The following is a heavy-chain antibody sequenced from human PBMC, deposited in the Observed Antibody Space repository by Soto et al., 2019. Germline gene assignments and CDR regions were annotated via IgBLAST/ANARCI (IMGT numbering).Heavy chain of an antibody. Sequence: GGSLRLSCAASGFNFSDFYISWIRQAPGKGLEWVSFISATGETTYYAESVKGRFTISRDNAQKSLDLQMNSLRDEDTAMYYCVSQLQRSSRTYHFHFWGQGTLVTVSS. CDR3: VSQLQRSSRTYHFHF. V-gene: IGHV3-11*01. D-gene: IGHD1-1*01. J-gene: IGHJ4*02. CDR1: GFNFSDFY. CDR2: ISATGETT.